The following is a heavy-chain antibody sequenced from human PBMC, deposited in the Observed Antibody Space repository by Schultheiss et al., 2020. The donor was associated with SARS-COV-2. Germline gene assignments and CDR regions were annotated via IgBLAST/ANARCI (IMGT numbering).Heavy chain of an antibody. V-gene: IGHV3-30*03. CDR3: AREVDTAMGNDY. Sequence: GGSLRLSCAASGFTFSSYGMHWVRQAPGKGLEWVAVISYDGSNKYYADSVKGRFTISRDNSKNTLYLQMNSLRAEDTAVYYCAREVDTAMGNDYWGQGTLVTVSS. CDR1: GFTFSSYG. CDR2: ISYDGSNK. D-gene: IGHD5-18*01. J-gene: IGHJ4*02.